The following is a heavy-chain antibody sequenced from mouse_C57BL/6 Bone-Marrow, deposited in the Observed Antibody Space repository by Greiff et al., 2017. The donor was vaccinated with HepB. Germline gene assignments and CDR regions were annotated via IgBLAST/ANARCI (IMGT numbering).Heavy chain of an antibody. Sequence: QVQLQQSGPGLVQPSQSLSITCTVSGFSLTSYGVHWVRQSPGKGLEWLGVIWSGGSTDYNAAFISRLGISKDNSKSQVFFKMNSLQADDTAIYYCARKCYSNYVWFAYWGQGTLVTVSA. CDR1: GFSLTSYG. CDR2: IWSGGST. D-gene: IGHD2-5*01. V-gene: IGHV2-2*01. CDR3: ARKCYSNYVWFAY. J-gene: IGHJ3*01.